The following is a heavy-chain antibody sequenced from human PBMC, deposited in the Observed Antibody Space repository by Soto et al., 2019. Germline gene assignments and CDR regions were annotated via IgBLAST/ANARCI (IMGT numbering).Heavy chain of an antibody. Sequence: QVQLVQSGAEVKKPGASVKVSCKASGYTFTSYAISWVRHAPGQGLEWMGWISAYNGNTNYAQKLQGRVTMTPDTSTSTAFRELRSLRSDDTAVYYCARDAAAGLNDYWGQGTLVTVSS. J-gene: IGHJ4*02. CDR1: GYTFTSYA. V-gene: IGHV1-18*01. D-gene: IGHD6-13*01. CDR3: ARDAAAGLNDY. CDR2: ISAYNGNT.